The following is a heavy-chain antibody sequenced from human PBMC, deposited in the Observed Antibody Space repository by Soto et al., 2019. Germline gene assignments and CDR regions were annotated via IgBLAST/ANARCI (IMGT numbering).Heavy chain of an antibody. CDR1: GFTVSNNY. Sequence: GGSLRLSCAASGFTVSNNYMSWVRQAPGKGLEWVSLIYSGGSTFYADSVKGRFTISRDNSKNTLFLQMNSLRAEDTAVYFCATYTSLDYWGQGTLVTVS. J-gene: IGHJ4*02. CDR3: ATYTSLDY. CDR2: IYSGGST. V-gene: IGHV3-53*01. D-gene: IGHD2-2*02.